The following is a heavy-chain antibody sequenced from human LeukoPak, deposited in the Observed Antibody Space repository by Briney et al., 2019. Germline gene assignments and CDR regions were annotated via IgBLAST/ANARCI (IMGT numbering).Heavy chain of an antibody. CDR1: GFTFSSYG. CDR2: ISYDGSNK. CDR3: AKVSGAVAGPFDY. V-gene: IGHV3-30*18. J-gene: IGHJ4*02. D-gene: IGHD6-19*01. Sequence: GRSLRLSCAASGFTFSSYGMHWVRQAPGKGLEWVAVISYDGSNKYYADSVKGRFTISRDNSKNTLYLQMNSLRAEDTAVYYCAKVSGAVAGPFDYWGQGTLVTVSS.